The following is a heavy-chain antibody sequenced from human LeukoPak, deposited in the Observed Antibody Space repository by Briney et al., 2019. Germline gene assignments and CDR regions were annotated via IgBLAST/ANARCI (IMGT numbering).Heavy chain of an antibody. J-gene: IGHJ6*02. CDR3: ARGTVAGSYYYYGMDV. CDR1: GGSISSYY. V-gene: IGHV4-59*01. D-gene: IGHD6-19*01. CDR2: IYYSGST. Sequence: PSETLSLTCTVSGGSISSYYWSWIRQPPGKGLEWIGYIYYSGSTNYKPSLKSRVTISVDTSKNQFSLKLSSVTAADTAVYYCARGTVAGSYYYYGMDVWGQGTTVTVSS.